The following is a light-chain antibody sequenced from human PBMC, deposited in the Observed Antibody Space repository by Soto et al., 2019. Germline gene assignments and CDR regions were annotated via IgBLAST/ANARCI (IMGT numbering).Light chain of an antibody. Sequence: QSALTQTPSVSGAPGQTITISCTGTDSNIGAGYDVHWYQHLPGRAPKLLIFGNTHRPSGVPDRFSGSKSGTSASLAITGLQPEDEADYYCQFFANRLRGFYVFGSGTKLTVL. J-gene: IGLJ1*01. CDR2: GNT. V-gene: IGLV1-40*01. CDR3: QFFANRLRGFYV. CDR1: DSNIGAGYD.